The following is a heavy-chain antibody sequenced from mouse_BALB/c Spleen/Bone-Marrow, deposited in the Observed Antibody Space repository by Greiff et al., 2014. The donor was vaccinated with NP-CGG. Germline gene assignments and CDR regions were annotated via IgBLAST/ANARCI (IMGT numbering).Heavy chain of an antibody. CDR3: ARGDGKYAFAY. CDR1: GYTFTTYW. Sequence: QVQLQQSGAELVKPGASVKLSCKASGYTFTTYWMQWVKQRPGQGLEWIGEINPSNGRTNYNEKFKRKATLTVDKSSSTAYMQLSSLTSEDSAVYYCARGDGKYAFAYWGQETLVTVSA. D-gene: IGHD2-1*01. J-gene: IGHJ3*01. CDR2: INPSNGRT. V-gene: IGHV1S81*02.